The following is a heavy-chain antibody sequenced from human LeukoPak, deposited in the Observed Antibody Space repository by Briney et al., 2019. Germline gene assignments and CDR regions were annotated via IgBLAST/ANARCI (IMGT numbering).Heavy chain of an antibody. J-gene: IGHJ4*02. CDR2: IIPIFGTA. D-gene: IGHD3-22*01. V-gene: IGHV1-69*06. CDR3: ARVLYYDSSGYPLYYFDY. CDR1: GGTFSSYA. Sequence: SVKVSCKASGGTFSSYAISWVRQAPGQGLEWMGGIIPIFGTANYAQKFQGRVTITADKSTSTAYMELSSLRSEDTAVYYCARVLYYDSSGYPLYYFDYWGQGTLVTVSS.